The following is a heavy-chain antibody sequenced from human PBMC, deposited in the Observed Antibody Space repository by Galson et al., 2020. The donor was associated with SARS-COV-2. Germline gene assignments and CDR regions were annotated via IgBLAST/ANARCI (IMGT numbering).Heavy chain of an antibody. D-gene: IGHD3-10*01. J-gene: IGHJ4*02. CDR1: GGSISSSGYY. CDR2: IYYSGST. Sequence: SETLSLTCTVSGGSISSSGYYWGWIRQPPGKGLEWIGTIYYSGSTYYNPSLKGRVTISVDTSKNQFSLKLNSVTAADTAVYYCARHESSRDYYAGSWSYYRPHFDYWGQGTLVTVSS. V-gene: IGHV4-39*01. CDR3: ARHESSRDYYAGSWSYYRPHFDY.